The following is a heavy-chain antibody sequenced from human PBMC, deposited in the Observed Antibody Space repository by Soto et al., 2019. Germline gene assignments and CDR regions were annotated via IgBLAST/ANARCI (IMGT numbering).Heavy chain of an antibody. J-gene: IGHJ4*02. Sequence: QVQLQQWGAGLLKPSETLSLTCAVYGGSFRGYYWSWIRQPPGKGLEWIGEINHSGSTNYNPSLKSRVTISVDTSKNQFSLKLSSVTAPDTAVYYCASRGIAAAGTAVDYWGQGTLVTVSS. CDR1: GGSFRGYY. V-gene: IGHV4-34*01. CDR3: ASRGIAAAGTAVDY. CDR2: INHSGST. D-gene: IGHD6-13*01.